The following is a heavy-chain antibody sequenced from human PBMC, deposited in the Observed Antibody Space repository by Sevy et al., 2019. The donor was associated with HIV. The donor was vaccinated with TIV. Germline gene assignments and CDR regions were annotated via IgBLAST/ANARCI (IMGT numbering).Heavy chain of an antibody. V-gene: IGHV3-33*01. Sequence: GGSLRLSCAASGFTFSSYGMHWVRQAPGKGLDWVALIWYDGTNKYYEDSMKGAFTISRDNSKNTLYLQMNSLRAEDTAFYYLARGKPSRFTLVRGDLDIWVQGTMVTGSS. CDR3: ARGKPSRFTLVRGDLDI. CDR1: GFTFSSYG. J-gene: IGHJ3*02. D-gene: IGHD3-10*01. CDR2: IWYDGTNK.